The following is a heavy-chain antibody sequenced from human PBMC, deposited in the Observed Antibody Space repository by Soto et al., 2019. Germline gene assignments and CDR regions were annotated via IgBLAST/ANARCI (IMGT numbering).Heavy chain of an antibody. CDR3: ARAPRDYDFWSGPSVTMDV. V-gene: IGHV1-46*01. CDR1: GYTFTSYY. J-gene: IGHJ6*03. D-gene: IGHD3-3*01. CDR2: INPSGGST. Sequence: GASVKVSCKASGYTFTSYYMHWVRQAPGQGLEWMGIINPSGGSTSYAQKFQGRVTMTTDTSTSTAYMELRSLRSDDTAVYYCARAPRDYDFWSGPSVTMDVWGKGTTVTVSS.